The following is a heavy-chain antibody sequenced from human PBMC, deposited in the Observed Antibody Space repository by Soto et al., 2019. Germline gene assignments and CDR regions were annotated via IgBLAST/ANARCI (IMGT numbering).Heavy chain of an antibody. CDR3: ARGSSSSWPQDY. CDR1: GYTFTSYA. CDR2: INAGNGNT. J-gene: IGHJ4*02. D-gene: IGHD6-13*01. V-gene: IGHV1-3*01. Sequence: ASVKVSCKGSGYTFTSYAVHWGRMAPGQRLEWMGWINAGNGNTKYSQKFQGRVTITRDTSASTAYMELSSLRSEDTAVYYCARGSSSSWPQDYWGQGTLVTVSS.